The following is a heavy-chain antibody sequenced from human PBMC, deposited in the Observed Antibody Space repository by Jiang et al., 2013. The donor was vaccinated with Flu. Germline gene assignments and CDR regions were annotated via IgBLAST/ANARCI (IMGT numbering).Heavy chain of an antibody. CDR1: GFTFSSFS. CDR3: VRDENSGLPDY. Sequence: LVESGGGVVQPGMSLRLSCAASGFTFSSFSMHWVRQAPGKGLQWVTLISYDGDNKLYADSVKGRFTISRDNSKNTLYLQMNSLGDDDTAIYYCVRDENSGLPDYWGQGTLVTVSS. V-gene: IGHV3-30*01. CDR2: ISYDGDNK. D-gene: IGHD6-19*01. J-gene: IGHJ4*02.